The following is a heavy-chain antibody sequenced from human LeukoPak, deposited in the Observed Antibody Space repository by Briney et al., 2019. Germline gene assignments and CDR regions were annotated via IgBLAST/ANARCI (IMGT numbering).Heavy chain of an antibody. V-gene: IGHV3-23*01. CDR2: ISDSGVST. CDR1: GFTFSSYA. J-gene: IGHJ4*02. D-gene: IGHD3-22*01. Sequence: PGGSLRLSCAASGFTFSSYAMSWVRQAPGKGLEWVSAISDSGVSTYYADSVKGRFTISRDNSKNTLYLQMNSLRAEDTAVYYCAKDQLRAHYYDSSGYYLRPPLFGYWGQGTLVTVSS. CDR3: AKDQLRAHYYDSSGYYLRPPLFGY.